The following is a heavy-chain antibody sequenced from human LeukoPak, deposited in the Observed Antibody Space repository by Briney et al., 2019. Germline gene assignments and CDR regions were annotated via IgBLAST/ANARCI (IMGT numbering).Heavy chain of an antibody. CDR3: ARGPLCCSGGSCYWQDYYYYYMDV. CDR1: GFTLSSYT. CDR2: ISGGSSDL. V-gene: IGHV3-21*06. J-gene: IGHJ6*03. D-gene: IGHD2-15*01. Sequence: GGSLRLSCAASGFTLSSYTMNWVRQAPGKGLEWISSISGGSSDLSYADSVKGRFTISRDNTKNSLYLQMNSLRAEDTAVYYCARGPLCCSGGSCYWQDYYYYYMDVWGKGTTVTVSS.